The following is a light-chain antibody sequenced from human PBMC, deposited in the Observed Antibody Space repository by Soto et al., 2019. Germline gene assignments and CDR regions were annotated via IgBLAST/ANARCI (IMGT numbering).Light chain of an antibody. CDR2: GAF. CDR3: QQYGSSPLT. V-gene: IGKV3-20*01. CDR1: PSVTNF. Sequence: EIVLTQSPATLSLSPGERATLCCRASPSVTNFLAWYQQKPGQAPRLLIYGAFNRATGIPARFSGSGSGTDFTLTISSLEPEDFAVYHCQQYGSSPLTFGGGTKVDI. J-gene: IGKJ4*01.